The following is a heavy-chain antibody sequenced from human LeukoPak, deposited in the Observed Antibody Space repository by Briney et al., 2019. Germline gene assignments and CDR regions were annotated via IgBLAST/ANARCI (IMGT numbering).Heavy chain of an antibody. D-gene: IGHD6-13*01. V-gene: IGHV4-59*11. CDR1: GGSISRHY. Sequence: SETLSLTCTVSGGSISRHYWSWIRQPPGKGLEWIGYIYHSGSTNYNPSLKSRVTISVDTSKNQFSLKVSSVTAADTAVYYCARDPSYSSSSCYYYYGMDVWGQGTTVTASS. J-gene: IGHJ6*02. CDR2: IYHSGST. CDR3: ARDPSYSSSSCYYYYGMDV.